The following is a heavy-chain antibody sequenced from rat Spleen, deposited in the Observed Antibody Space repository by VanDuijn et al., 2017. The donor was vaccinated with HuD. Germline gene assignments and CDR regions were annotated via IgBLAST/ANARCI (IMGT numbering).Heavy chain of an antibody. Sequence: QVQLKESGPGLVQPSQTLSLTCTVSGFSLTSNGVSWVRQPPGKGLEWMGIIWTNGGTDYNSALKSRLSISRDTSKSQVFLKMNSLQTEDTAIDFFTKGDYWGQGGMVTVSS. V-gene: IGHV2-1*01. CDR3: TKGDY. CDR1: GFSLTSNG. CDR2: IWTNGGT. J-gene: IGHJ2*01.